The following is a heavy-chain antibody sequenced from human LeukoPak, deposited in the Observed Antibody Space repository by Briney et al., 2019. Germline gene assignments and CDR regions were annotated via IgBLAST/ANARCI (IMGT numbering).Heavy chain of an antibody. J-gene: IGHJ4*02. Sequence: ASVKVSCKASGYTFTGYYMHWVRQAPGQGLEWMGWINPNSGGTNYAQKFQGRVTMTRDTSISTAHMELSRLRSDDAAVYYCARDKADYYGSGSYYNSLDYWGQGTLVTVSS. D-gene: IGHD3-10*01. CDR1: GYTFTGYY. CDR3: ARDKADYYGSGSYYNSLDY. V-gene: IGHV1-2*02. CDR2: INPNSGGT.